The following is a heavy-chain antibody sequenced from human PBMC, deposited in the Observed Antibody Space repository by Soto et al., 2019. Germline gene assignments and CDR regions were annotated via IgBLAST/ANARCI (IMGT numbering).Heavy chain of an antibody. D-gene: IGHD6-19*01. J-gene: IGHJ5*02. CDR1: GFSFRSYA. Sequence: PGGSLRLACAACGFSFRSYAMSWVLQAPGKGLEWVSAISGSGGSTYYADSVKGRFTISRDNSKNTLYLQMKSLRAEDTAVYYSDRDWQWLIPGWFDPWGQGTLVPVSS. CDR3: DRDWQWLIPGWFDP. V-gene: IGHV3-23*01. CDR2: ISGSGGST.